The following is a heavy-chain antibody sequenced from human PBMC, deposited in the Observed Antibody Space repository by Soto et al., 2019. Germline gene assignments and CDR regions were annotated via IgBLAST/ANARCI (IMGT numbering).Heavy chain of an antibody. D-gene: IGHD3-10*01. J-gene: IGHJ4*02. Sequence: QITLKESGPTLVKPTQTLTLTCSFSGVSLSTRGVGVGWIRQPPGKALEWLALIYWDDDRRYSPSLKSSLTITKDTSKNQVVLTMTNMDPVDTATDYCARSLWFGELLWGQGTLVTVSS. CDR3: ARSLWFGELL. V-gene: IGHV2-5*02. CDR2: IYWDDDR. CDR1: GVSLSTRGVG.